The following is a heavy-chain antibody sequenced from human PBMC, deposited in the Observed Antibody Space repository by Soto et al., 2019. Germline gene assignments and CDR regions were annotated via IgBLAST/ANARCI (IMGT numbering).Heavy chain of an antibody. Sequence: QVQLVQSGAEVKKPGSSVKVSCKASGGTFSSYTISWVRQAPGQGLEWMGRIIPILGIANYAQKFQGRDTITADKSTSTAYMELSSLRSEDTAVYYCAGSRRYCSGGSCATEPNDYWGQGTLVTVSS. J-gene: IGHJ4*02. CDR2: IIPILGIA. V-gene: IGHV1-69*02. CDR1: GGTFSSYT. D-gene: IGHD2-15*01. CDR3: AGSRRYCSGGSCATEPNDY.